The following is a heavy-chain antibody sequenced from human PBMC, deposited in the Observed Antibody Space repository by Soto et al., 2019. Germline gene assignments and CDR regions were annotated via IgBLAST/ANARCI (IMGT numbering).Heavy chain of an antibody. V-gene: IGHV3-30*18. J-gene: IGHJ4*02. CDR1: GFTFSSYG. CDR3: AKGNPRLVRGVTAFDY. Sequence: WGSLRLSCAASGFTFSSYGMHWVRQAPGKGLEWVAVISYDGSNKYYADSVKGRFTISRDNSKNTLYLQMNSLRAEDTAVYYCAKGNPRLVRGVTAFDYWGQGTLVTVSS. CDR2: ISYDGSNK. D-gene: IGHD3-10*01.